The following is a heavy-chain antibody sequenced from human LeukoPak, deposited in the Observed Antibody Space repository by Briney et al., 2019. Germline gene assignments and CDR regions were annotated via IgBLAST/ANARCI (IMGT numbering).Heavy chain of an antibody. CDR2: INSDGSST. V-gene: IGHV3-74*01. D-gene: IGHD2-15*01. CDR3: ARVGYCSGGSCYPDYYYFYGMDV. CDR1: GFTFSSYW. Sequence: PGGSLRLSCAASGFTFSSYWMHWVRQAPGKGLVWVSRINSDGSSTSYADSVKGRFTISRDNAKNTLYLQMNSLRAEDTAVYYCARVGYCSGGSCYPDYYYFYGMDVWGQGTTVTVSS. J-gene: IGHJ6*02.